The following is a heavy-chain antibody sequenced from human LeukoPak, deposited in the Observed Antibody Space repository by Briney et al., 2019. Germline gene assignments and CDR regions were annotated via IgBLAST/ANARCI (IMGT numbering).Heavy chain of an antibody. CDR1: GFTFSSYW. CDR3: ARAGYSYGMGRAYYFDY. D-gene: IGHD5-18*01. CDR2: IKQDGSEK. Sequence: GGSLRLSCAASGFTFSSYWMSWVRQAPGKGLEWVANIKQDGSEKYYVDSVKGRFTISRDNAKNSLYLQMNSLRAEDTAVYYCARAGYSYGMGRAYYFDYWGQGTLVTVSS. V-gene: IGHV3-7*01. J-gene: IGHJ4*02.